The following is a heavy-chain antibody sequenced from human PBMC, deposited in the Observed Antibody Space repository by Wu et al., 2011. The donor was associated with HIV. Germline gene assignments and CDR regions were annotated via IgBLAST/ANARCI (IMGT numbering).Heavy chain of an antibody. Sequence: QVQLVQSGAEVKKPGSSVEVSCKASGGTFSTYAISWVRQAPGQGLEWMGRIIPIFGTADSAQKFQDRVTITADKSTSTAYMELSRLRSDDTAVYYCARRQSDSSGYDAFDIWGQGTMVTVSS. CDR3: ARRQSDSSGYDAFDI. CDR2: IIPIFGTA. J-gene: IGHJ3*02. CDR1: GGTFSTYA. D-gene: IGHD3-22*01. V-gene: IGHV1-69*14.